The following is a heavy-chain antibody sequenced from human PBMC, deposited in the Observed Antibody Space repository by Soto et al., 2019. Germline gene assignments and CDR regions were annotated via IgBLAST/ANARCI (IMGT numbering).Heavy chain of an antibody. CDR1: GGSISSYY. J-gene: IGHJ4*02. CDR3: ARGVAVAETFDY. D-gene: IGHD6-19*01. Sequence: SETLSLTCTVSGGSISSYYWSWIRQPPGKGLEWIGYIYYRGSTNYNPSLKSRVTISVDTSKNQFSLKLSSVTAADTAVYYCARGVAVAETFDYWGQGTLVTVSS. CDR2: IYYRGST. V-gene: IGHV4-59*01.